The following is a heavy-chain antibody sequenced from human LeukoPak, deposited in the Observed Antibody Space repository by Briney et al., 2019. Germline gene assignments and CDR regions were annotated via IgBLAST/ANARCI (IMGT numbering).Heavy chain of an antibody. CDR2: IIPIFGTA. J-gene: IGHJ6*02. Sequence: ASVKVSRKASGGTFSSYAISWVRQAPGQGLEWMGGIIPIFGTANYAQKFQGRVTITADESTSTAYMELSSLRSEDTAVYYCAKYDFWSGYYMEYYYYYGMDVWGQGTTVTVSS. D-gene: IGHD3-3*01. CDR1: GGTFSSYA. V-gene: IGHV1-69*13. CDR3: AKYDFWSGYYMEYYYYYGMDV.